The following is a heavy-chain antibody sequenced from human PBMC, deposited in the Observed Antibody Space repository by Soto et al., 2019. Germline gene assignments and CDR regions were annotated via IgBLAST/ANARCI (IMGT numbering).Heavy chain of an antibody. Sequence: QVQLVQSGAEVRQPASSVKVSCKTSGGTFSSYAISWVRQAPGQGLEWMGGIVTIVDPSTYAQRFQGRVTITADESTSTVYMELSSLRSDDTAVYYCVRVVAIPGYPDNWGQGTLVTVSS. CDR2: IVTIVDPS. D-gene: IGHD5-12*01. V-gene: IGHV1-69*12. J-gene: IGHJ4*02. CDR1: GGTFSSYA. CDR3: VRVVAIPGYPDN.